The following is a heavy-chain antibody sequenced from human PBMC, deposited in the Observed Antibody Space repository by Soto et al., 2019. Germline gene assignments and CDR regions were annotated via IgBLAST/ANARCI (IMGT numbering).Heavy chain of an antibody. CDR1: GFTFSSYA. CDR2: ISGSGGST. Sequence: GGSLRLSCAASGFTFSSYAMRSVRQAPGKGLEWVSAISGSGGSTYYADSVKGRFTISRDNSKNTLYLQMNSLRAEDTAVYYCAKDTLITSQTIGSYGMAVRGQGTTVSAAS. J-gene: IGHJ6*01. V-gene: IGHV3-23*01. CDR3: AKDTLITSQTIGSYGMAV. D-gene: IGHD1-20*01.